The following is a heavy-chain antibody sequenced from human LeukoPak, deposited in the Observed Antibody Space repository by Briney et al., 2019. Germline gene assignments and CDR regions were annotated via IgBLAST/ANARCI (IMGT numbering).Heavy chain of an antibody. CDR2: INHSGST. D-gene: IGHD1-26*01. Sequence: SETLSLTCAVYGGSFSGYYWSWIRQPPGKGLEWIGEINHSGSTNYNPSLKSRVTISVDTSKNQFSLKLSSVTAADTAVYYCARAAYSGSYHSDYWGQGTLVTVSS. CDR3: ARAAYSGSYHSDY. CDR1: GGSFSGYY. J-gene: IGHJ4*02. V-gene: IGHV4-34*01.